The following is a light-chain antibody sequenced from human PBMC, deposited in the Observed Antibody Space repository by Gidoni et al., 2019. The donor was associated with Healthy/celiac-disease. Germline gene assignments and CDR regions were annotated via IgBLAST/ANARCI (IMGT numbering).Light chain of an antibody. J-gene: IGLJ2*01. CDR3: NSRDSSGIRWV. V-gene: IGLV3-19*01. CDR1: SLRSYY. Sequence: SSELTQDPAVSVALGQTVRITCQGDSLRSYYASWYQQKPGQAPVLVIYGKNNRPSGIPDRFSGSSSGNTASLTITGAQAEDEADYYCNSRDSSGIRWVFGGGTKLTVL. CDR2: GKN.